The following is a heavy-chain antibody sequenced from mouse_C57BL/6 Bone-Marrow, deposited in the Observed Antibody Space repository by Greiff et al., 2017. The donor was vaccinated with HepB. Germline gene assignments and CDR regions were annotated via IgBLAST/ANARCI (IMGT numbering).Heavy chain of an antibody. V-gene: IGHV1-81*01. CDR1: GYTFTSYG. J-gene: IGHJ4*01. D-gene: IGHD1-1*01. CDR2: IYPRSGNT. Sequence: QVQLKQSGAELARPGASVKLSCKASGYTFTSYGISWVKQRTGQGLEWIGEIYPRSGNTYYNEKFKGKATLTADKSSSTAYMELRSLTSEDSAVYFCARSYYGSSYYAMDYWGQGTSVTVSS. CDR3: ARSYYGSSYYAMDY.